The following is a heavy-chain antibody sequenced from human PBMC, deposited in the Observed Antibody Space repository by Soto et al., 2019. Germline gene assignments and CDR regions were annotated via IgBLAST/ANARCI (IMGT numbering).Heavy chain of an antibody. J-gene: IGHJ5*02. V-gene: IGHV3-30-3*01. CDR1: GFTFSSYA. CDR3: AREIVGATLWFDP. CDR2: ISYDGSNK. D-gene: IGHD1-26*01. Sequence: TGGSLRLSCAASGFTFSSYAMHWVRQAPGKGLEWVAVISYDGSNKYYADSVKGRFTISRDNSKNTLYLQMNSLRAEDTAVYYCAREIVGATLWFDPWGQGTLVTVSS.